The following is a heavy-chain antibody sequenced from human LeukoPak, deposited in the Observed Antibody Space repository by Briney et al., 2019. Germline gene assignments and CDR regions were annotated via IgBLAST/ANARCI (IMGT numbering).Heavy chain of an antibody. D-gene: IGHD5-18*01. Sequence: SVTLSLTCAVYGGSFSGYYWSWIRQPPGKGLEWIGEINHSGSTNYNPSLKSRVTISVDTSKNQFSLKLSSVTAADTAVYYCARDEQGYSYGPFDYWGQGTLVTVSS. J-gene: IGHJ4*02. CDR2: INHSGST. CDR3: ARDEQGYSYGPFDY. V-gene: IGHV4-34*01. CDR1: GGSFSGYY.